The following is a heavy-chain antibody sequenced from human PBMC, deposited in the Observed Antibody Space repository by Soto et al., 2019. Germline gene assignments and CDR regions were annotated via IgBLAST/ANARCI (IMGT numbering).Heavy chain of an antibody. CDR3: ARDLTVTGYYYYYGMDV. Sequence: PVGSLRLSCAASGFTFSSYAMHWVRQAPGKGLEWVAVISYDGSNKYYADSVKGRFTISRDNSKNTLYLQMNSLRAEDTAVYYCARDLTVTGYYYYYGMDVWGQGTTVTVSS. J-gene: IGHJ6*02. CDR2: ISYDGSNK. V-gene: IGHV3-30-3*01. D-gene: IGHD4-4*01. CDR1: GFTFSSYA.